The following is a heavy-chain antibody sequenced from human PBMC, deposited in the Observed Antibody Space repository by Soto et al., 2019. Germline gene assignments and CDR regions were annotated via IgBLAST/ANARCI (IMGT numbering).Heavy chain of an antibody. V-gene: IGHV3-30-3*01. CDR1: GFTFSNFA. J-gene: IGHJ1*01. D-gene: IGHD5-12*01. CDR3: ATIILHY. Sequence: QVQLVESGGRVVQPGSSLRLSCADSGFTFSNFAMHWVRQTPGKGLEWVAVISNDGTKKVYADSVKGRFTISRDNSKNILYLEMNTLRTEDTAVYYWATIILHYWGQGTLVTVSS. CDR2: ISNDGTKK.